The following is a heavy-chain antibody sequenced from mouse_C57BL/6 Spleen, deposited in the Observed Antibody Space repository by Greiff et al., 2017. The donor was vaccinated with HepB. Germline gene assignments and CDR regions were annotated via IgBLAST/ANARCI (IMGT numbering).Heavy chain of an antibody. D-gene: IGHD1-1*01. CDR2: IYPGDGDT. CDR1: GYAFSSYW. J-gene: IGHJ2*01. Sequence: QVQLQQSGAELVKPGASVKISCKASGYAFSSYWRNWVKQRPGKGLEWIGQIYPGDGDTNYNGKFKGKATLTADKSSSTAYMKLISLTSEDSAVYFCARWNYYGSSYGGLFDYWGQGTTLTVSS. CDR3: ARWNYYGSSYGGLFDY. V-gene: IGHV1-80*01.